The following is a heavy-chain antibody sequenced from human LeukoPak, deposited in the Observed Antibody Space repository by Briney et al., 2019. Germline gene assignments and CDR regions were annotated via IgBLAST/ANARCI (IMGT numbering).Heavy chain of an antibody. Sequence: GRSLRLSCAASGFTFSSYGMHWVRQAPGKGLEWVAVISYDGSNKYYADSVKGRFSISRENSKNTLYLQMNSLRAEDTAVYYCARGYYAPLPDYWGQGTLVTVSS. V-gene: IGHV3-30*03. J-gene: IGHJ4*02. CDR1: GFTFSSYG. CDR3: ARGYYAPLPDY. D-gene: IGHD1-26*01. CDR2: ISYDGSNK.